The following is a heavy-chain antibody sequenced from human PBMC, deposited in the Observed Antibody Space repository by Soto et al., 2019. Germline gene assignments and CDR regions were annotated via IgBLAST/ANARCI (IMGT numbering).Heavy chain of an antibody. CDR1: GFTFSSYG. Sequence: GGSLRLSCAASGFTFSSYGMHWVRQAPGKGLEWVAVISYDGSNKYYADSVKGRFTISRDNSKNTLYLQMNSLRAEDTAVYYCAKGVTYYYDSSGYRALVSYFYYWGQGTLVTVSS. D-gene: IGHD3-22*01. V-gene: IGHV3-30*18. CDR3: AKGVTYYYDSSGYRALVSYFYY. J-gene: IGHJ4*02. CDR2: ISYDGSNK.